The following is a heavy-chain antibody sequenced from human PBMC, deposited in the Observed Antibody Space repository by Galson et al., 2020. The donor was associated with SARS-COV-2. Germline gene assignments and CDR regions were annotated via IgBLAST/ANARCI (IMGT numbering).Heavy chain of an antibody. CDR2: IYYSGST. Sequence: TLSLTCTVSGGSISSSSYYWGWIRQPPGKGLEWIGSIYYSGSTYYNPSLKSRVTISVDTSKNQFSLKLSSVTAADTAVYYCARHRRLGIVVASGYYFDYWGQGTLVTVSS. D-gene: IGHD3-22*01. CDR3: ARHRRLGIVVASGYYFDY. CDR1: GGSISSSSYY. J-gene: IGHJ4*02. V-gene: IGHV4-39*01.